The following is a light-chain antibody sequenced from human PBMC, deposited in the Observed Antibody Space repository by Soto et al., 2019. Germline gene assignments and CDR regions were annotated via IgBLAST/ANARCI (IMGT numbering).Light chain of an antibody. Sequence: DIQMTQSPSSLSASVGDRVTITCQARQAIINYLHWYQQKPGKAPKLLIYAASNLETAGPSRFSGSGSGTDFAFTISILQPEDIDTTYSQQYDNPPLYTFSQGTKLAIK. CDR1: QAIINY. CDR2: AAS. V-gene: IGKV1-33*01. J-gene: IGKJ2*01. CDR3: QQYDNPPLYT.